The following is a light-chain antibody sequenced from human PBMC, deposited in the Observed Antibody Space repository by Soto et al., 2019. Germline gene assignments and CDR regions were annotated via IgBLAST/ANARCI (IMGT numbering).Light chain of an antibody. CDR1: QSVSSSY. CDR2: GAS. CDR3: QQYATSRA. V-gene: IGKV3-20*01. Sequence: EIVLTQSPGTLSLSPGERATLSCRASQSVSSSYLAWYQQKPGQAPRLLIFGASSRATGIPDRFSGSGSGTDFTLTISRLEPEDSAVYYFQQYATSRAFGQGTKVEL. J-gene: IGKJ1*01.